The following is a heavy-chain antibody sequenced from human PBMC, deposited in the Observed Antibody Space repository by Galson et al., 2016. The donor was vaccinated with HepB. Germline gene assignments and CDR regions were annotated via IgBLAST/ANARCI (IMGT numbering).Heavy chain of an antibody. D-gene: IGHD6-13*01. J-gene: IGHJ4*02. V-gene: IGHV4-59*01. CDR2: RTSGGSI. CDR3: ARGLVQGSWSPTHPFDL. CDR1: SGAIGSYY. Sequence: SETLSLTCTVSSGAIGSYYWSWIRHLPGKGLEWIGCRTSGGSINYNPSLKSRVSMSIDTSKNQFSLNVASVTAADSALYYCARGLVQGSWSPTHPFDLWGQGTQVTVSS.